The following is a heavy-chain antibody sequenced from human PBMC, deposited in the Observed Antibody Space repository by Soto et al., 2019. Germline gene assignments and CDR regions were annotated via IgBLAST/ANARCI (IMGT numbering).Heavy chain of an antibody. CDR1: GVSFSGYY. D-gene: IGHD3-22*01. Sequence: PSETQSLTCAVYGVSFSGYYWSWIRQPPGKGREWIGEINHSGSTNYNPSLKSRVTISVDTSKNQFSLKLSSVTAADTAVYYCARSYYDSSGYLGYWGQGTLVTVSS. J-gene: IGHJ4*02. CDR2: INHSGST. V-gene: IGHV4-34*01. CDR3: ARSYYDSSGYLGY.